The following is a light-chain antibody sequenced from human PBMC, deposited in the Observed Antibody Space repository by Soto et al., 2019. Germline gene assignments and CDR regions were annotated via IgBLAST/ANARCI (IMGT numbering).Light chain of an antibody. CDR2: GSD. J-gene: IGLJ2*01. CDR1: GSNIGGNT. CDR3: VAWDDGLKGPA. Sequence: QSVLTQPPSASETPGQRVTISCSGSGSNIGGNTVNWYQHFPGTAPKLLIYGSDQRPSGVPNRFSGSKSGTSASLAISELQSEDEADYYCVAWDDGLKGPAFGGGTKADRP. V-gene: IGLV1-44*01.